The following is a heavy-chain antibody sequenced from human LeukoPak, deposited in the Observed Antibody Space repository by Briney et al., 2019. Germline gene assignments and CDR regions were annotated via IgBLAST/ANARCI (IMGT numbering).Heavy chain of an antibody. CDR1: GGTFSSYA. D-gene: IGHD6-6*01. CDR2: IIPIFGTA. J-gene: IGHJ5*02. V-gene: IGHV1-69*05. CDR3: ARGIAARPSWFDP. Sequence: GASVTVSCKASGGTFSSYAISCVRQAPGQGLEWMGGIIPIFGTANYAQKFQGRVTITTDESTSTAYMELSSLRSEDTAVYYCARGIAARPSWFDPWGQGTLVTVSS.